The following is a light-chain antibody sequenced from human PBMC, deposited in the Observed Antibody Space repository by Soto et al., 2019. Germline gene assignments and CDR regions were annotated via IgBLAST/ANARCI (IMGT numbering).Light chain of an antibody. Sequence: SYELTQPPSVSVAPGQTARISCGGDNIGSQTVHWYLQKPGQAPVLVVSDDSDRPSGIPERFSGSNSGTTATLTISRVEAGDEADYYCQVWDRSSDLYVFGTGTKVTVL. CDR3: QVWDRSSDLYV. CDR1: NIGSQT. V-gene: IGLV3-21*02. CDR2: DDS. J-gene: IGLJ1*01.